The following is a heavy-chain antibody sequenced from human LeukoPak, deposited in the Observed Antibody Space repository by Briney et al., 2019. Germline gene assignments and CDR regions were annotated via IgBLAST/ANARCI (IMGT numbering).Heavy chain of an antibody. CDR3: ARAGYSMDTEYFQH. J-gene: IGHJ1*01. V-gene: IGHV3-48*03. CDR2: SSSSGSTI. CDR1: GFTFSGFE. Sequence: GGSLRLSCAASGFTFSGFEMNWVRQAPGKGLEWVSYSSSSGSTIYYADSVKGRFTISRDNAKSSLYLQMNSLRAEDTAVYYCARAGYSMDTEYFQHWGQGTLVTVSS. D-gene: IGHD5-18*01.